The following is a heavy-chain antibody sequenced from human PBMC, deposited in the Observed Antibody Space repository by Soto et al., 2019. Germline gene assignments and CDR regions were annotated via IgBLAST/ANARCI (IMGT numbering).Heavy chain of an antibody. V-gene: IGHV1-2*04. D-gene: IGHD6-13*01. J-gene: IGHJ6*02. Sequence: ASVKVSCKASGYTFTCYYMHWVRQAPGQGLEWMGWINPNSGGTNYAQKFQGWVTMTRDTSISTAYMELSRLRSDDTAVYYCARSGQTSIAAAGTLGMDVWGQGTTVTVS. CDR1: GYTFTCYY. CDR3: ARSGQTSIAAAGTLGMDV. CDR2: INPNSGGT.